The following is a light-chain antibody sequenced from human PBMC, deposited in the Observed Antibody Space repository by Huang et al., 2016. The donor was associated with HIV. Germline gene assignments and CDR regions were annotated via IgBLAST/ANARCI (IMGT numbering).Light chain of an antibody. V-gene: IGKV3-15*01. Sequence: ETVMTQSPATLSVSPGESVTLSCRASESVGRTVSWYQQRPGQAPRLLIYGASTRATGIPARCSGRGSGTEFTLTISSLQSEDLAVYYCQQYNNWPPVTFGQGTRLEIK. J-gene: IGKJ5*01. CDR3: QQYNNWPPVT. CDR2: GAS. CDR1: ESVGRT.